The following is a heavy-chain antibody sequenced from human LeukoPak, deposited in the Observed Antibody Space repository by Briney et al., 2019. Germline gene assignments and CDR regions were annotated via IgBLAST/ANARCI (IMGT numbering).Heavy chain of an antibody. D-gene: IGHD3-10*01. CDR2: IYYSGST. J-gene: IGHJ4*02. CDR3: ARGDYYDYPDY. Sequence: TSETLSLTCTVSGGSISSYYWSWIRQPPGKGLEWIGYIYYSGSTNYNPPLKSRVTISVDTSKNQFSLKLSSVTAADMAVYYCARGDYYDYPDYWGQGTLVTVSS. CDR1: GGSISSYY. V-gene: IGHV4-59*01.